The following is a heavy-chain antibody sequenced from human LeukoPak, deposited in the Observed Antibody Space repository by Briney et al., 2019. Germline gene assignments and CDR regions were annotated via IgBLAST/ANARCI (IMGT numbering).Heavy chain of an antibody. Sequence: GASVKVSCKASGYTFTSYGISWVRQAPGQGLEWMGWISAYNGNTNYAQKLQGRVTMTTDTSTSTAYMELRSLRSDDTAVYYCARDKWYSSSSDFDYWGQGTLVTVSS. CDR1: GYTFTSYG. CDR2: ISAYNGNT. J-gene: IGHJ4*02. D-gene: IGHD6-13*01. CDR3: ARDKWYSSSSDFDY. V-gene: IGHV1-18*01.